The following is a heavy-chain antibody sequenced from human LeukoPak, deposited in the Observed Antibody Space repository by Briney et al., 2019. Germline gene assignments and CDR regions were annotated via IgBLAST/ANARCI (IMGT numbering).Heavy chain of an antibody. J-gene: IGHJ4*02. V-gene: IGHV1-69*05. CDR1: GGTFSSYA. CDR3: ALRQGRDGYNYPHSYYFDY. CDR2: IIPIFGTA. Sequence: GASVKVSCKASGGTFSSYAISWVRQAPGQGLEWMGGIIPIFGTANYAQKFQGRVTITTDESTSTAYMELSSLRSEDTAVYYCALRQGRDGYNYPHSYYFDYWGQGTLVTVSS. D-gene: IGHD5-24*01.